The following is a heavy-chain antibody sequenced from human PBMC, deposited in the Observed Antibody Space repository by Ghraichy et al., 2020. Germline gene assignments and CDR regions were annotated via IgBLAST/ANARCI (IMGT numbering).Heavy chain of an antibody. CDR3: ARERGHGELLSQTPIDY. D-gene: IGHD2-21*01. J-gene: IGHJ4*02. V-gene: IGHV3-48*02. Sequence: GESLNISCAASGFTFSSYAMNWVRQAPGKGLEWLSYISYRSDTIYYADSVKGRFTISRDDATNSLFLQMNGLTDEDTALYYCARERGHGELLSQTPIDYWGQGTLVTVSS. CDR2: ISYRSDTI. CDR1: GFTFSSYA.